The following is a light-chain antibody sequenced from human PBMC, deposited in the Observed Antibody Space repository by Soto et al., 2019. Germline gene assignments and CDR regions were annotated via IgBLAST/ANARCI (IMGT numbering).Light chain of an antibody. Sequence: VLTQSLGNLFSSTGERAPLSCRASQSIGSDLAWYQQKPGQAPRLVIYDIFTRATGVPTRISGSGSGTEFTLTISSLQSEDFAVYYCQQYNSWPLTFGGGTKVDIK. J-gene: IGKJ4*01. CDR2: DIF. CDR3: QQYNSWPLT. CDR1: QSIGSD. V-gene: IGKV3D-15*01.